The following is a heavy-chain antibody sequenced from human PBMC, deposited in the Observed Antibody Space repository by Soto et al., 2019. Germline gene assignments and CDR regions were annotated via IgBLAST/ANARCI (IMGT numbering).Heavy chain of an antibody. CDR3: ARDPRDSSSWYDYYYGMDV. D-gene: IGHD6-13*01. CDR1: GFSLSRYR. CDR2: ISSSSSTI. Sequence: LRGNCATSGFSLSRYRINWVRQAPGKGLGWVSYISSSSSTIYYADSVKGRFTISRDNAKNSLYLQMNSLRDEDTAVYYCARDPRDSSSWYDYYYGMDVWGQGTTVTVSS. V-gene: IGHV3-48*02. J-gene: IGHJ6*02.